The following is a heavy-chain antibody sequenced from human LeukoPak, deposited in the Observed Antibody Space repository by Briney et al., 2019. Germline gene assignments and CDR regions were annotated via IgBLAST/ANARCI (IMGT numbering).Heavy chain of an antibody. J-gene: IGHJ6*03. D-gene: IGHD3-10*01. V-gene: IGHV1-18*01. CDR2: ISAYNGNT. Sequence: ASVKVSCKASGYTFSNYGISWVRQAPGQGLEWMGWISAYNGNTNYAQKFQSRVTMTTDTFTSTAYMELRSLRSDDTAVFYCARCGSGSHPADPYYYYMDVWGKGTTVTISS. CDR1: GYTFSNYG. CDR3: ARCGSGSHPADPYYYYMDV.